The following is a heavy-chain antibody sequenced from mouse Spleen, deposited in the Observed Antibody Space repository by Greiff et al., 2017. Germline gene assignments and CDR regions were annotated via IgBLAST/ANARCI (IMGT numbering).Heavy chain of an antibody. Sequence: QVQLQQPGAELVKPGASVKLSCKASGYTFTSYWMQWVKQRPGQGLEWIGEIDPSDSYTNYNQKFKGKATLTVDTSSSTAYMQLSSLTSEDSAVYYCARNEYGNYFDYWGQGTTLTVSS. V-gene: IGHV1-50*01. CDR2: IDPSDSYT. J-gene: IGHJ2*01. D-gene: IGHD2-10*02. CDR1: GYTFTSYW. CDR3: ARNEYGNYFDY.